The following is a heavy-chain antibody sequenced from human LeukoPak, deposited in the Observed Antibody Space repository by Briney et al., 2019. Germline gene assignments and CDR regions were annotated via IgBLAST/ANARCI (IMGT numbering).Heavy chain of an antibody. Sequence: ASVKVSCKASGYTFTSYGISWVRQAPGQGLEWMGWINPNSGGTNYAQKFQGRVTMTRDTSISTAYMELSRLRSDDTAVYYCARDLHGGNPNLVLDYWGQGTLVTVSS. CDR1: GYTFTSYG. D-gene: IGHD4-23*01. CDR2: INPNSGGT. V-gene: IGHV1-2*02. J-gene: IGHJ4*02. CDR3: ARDLHGGNPNLVLDY.